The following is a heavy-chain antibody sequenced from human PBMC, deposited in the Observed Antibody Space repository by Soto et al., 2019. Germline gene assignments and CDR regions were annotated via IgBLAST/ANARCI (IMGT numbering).Heavy chain of an antibody. J-gene: IGHJ4*02. Sequence: PGESLKISCKGSGYSFTSYWISWVRQMPGKGLEWMGRIDPSDSYTNYSPSFQGHVTISADKSISTAYLQWSSLKASDTAMYYCARGGFYDFWSGYSNFDYWGQGTLVTVSS. D-gene: IGHD3-3*01. CDR1: GYSFTSYW. CDR3: ARGGFYDFWSGYSNFDY. CDR2: IDPSDSYT. V-gene: IGHV5-10-1*01.